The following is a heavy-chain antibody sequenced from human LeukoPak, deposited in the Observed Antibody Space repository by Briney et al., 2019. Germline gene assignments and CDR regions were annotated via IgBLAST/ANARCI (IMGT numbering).Heavy chain of an antibody. CDR1: GFTFSSYS. CDR3: AKAGCSGGSCYVYFDY. D-gene: IGHD2-15*01. Sequence: GGSLRLSCAASGFTFSSYSMNWVRQAPGKGLEWVAVISNDGSNKYYVDSVKGRITISRDNSKNTLYLQMNSLRTEDTAVYYCAKAGCSGGSCYVYFDYWGQGTLVTVSS. V-gene: IGHV3-30*18. CDR2: ISNDGSNK. J-gene: IGHJ4*02.